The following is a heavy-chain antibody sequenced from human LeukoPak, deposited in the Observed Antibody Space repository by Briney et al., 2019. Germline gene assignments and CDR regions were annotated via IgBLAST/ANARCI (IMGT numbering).Heavy chain of an antibody. D-gene: IGHD1-26*01. V-gene: IGHV3-30*18. CDR1: GFTFSSYS. CDR3: AKVGYYAGPDFDY. Sequence: GGSLRLSCAASGFTFSSYSMNWVRQAPGKGLEWVAVISYDGSNKYYADSVKGRFTISRDNSKNTLYLQMNSLRAEDTAVYYCAKVGYYAGPDFDYWGQGTLVTVSS. CDR2: ISYDGSNK. J-gene: IGHJ4*02.